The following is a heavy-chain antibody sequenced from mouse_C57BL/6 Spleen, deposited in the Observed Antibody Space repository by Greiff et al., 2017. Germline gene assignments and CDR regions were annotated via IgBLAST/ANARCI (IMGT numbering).Heavy chain of an antibody. V-gene: IGHV3-6*01. CDR1: GYSITSGYY. CDR3: AREGVYDGYYFLAY. CDR2: ISYDGSN. J-gene: IGHJ3*01. D-gene: IGHD2-3*01. Sequence: EVKLQESGPGLVKPSQSLSLTCSVTGYSITSGYYWNWIRQFPGNKLEWMGYISYDGSNNYNPSLKNRISITRDTSKNQFFLKLNSVTTEDTATYYCAREGVYDGYYFLAYWGQGTLVTVSA.